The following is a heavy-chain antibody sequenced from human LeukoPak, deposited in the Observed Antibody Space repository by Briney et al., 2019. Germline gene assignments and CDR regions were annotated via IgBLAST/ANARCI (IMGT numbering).Heavy chain of an antibody. D-gene: IGHD3-22*01. CDR1: GFTFSTYG. V-gene: IGHV3-21*01. Sequence: GGSPRLSCAVSGFTFSTYGMSWVRQAPGKGLEWVSSISSSSTFIYYADSVKGRFTISRDNAKNSLFLQMNSLRAEDTAVYYCAKDDSSGLISLGTFQHWGQGTLVTVSS. CDR3: AKDDSSGLISLGTFQH. CDR2: ISSSSTFI. J-gene: IGHJ1*01.